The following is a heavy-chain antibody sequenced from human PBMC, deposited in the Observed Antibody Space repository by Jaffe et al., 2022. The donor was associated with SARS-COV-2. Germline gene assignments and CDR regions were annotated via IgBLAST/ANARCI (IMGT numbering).Heavy chain of an antibody. J-gene: IGHJ5*02. CDR2: IKEDGSEK. V-gene: IGHV3-7*04. D-gene: IGHD2-15*01. Sequence: EVQLVESGGGLVQPGGSLRLSCAASGFTFSDYWMSWVRQAPGKGLEWVANIKEDGSEKYYVDSVKGRFTISRDNAKNSLYLQINSLRAEDTAVYYCARVVVVAARWFDPWGQGTLVTVSS. CDR1: GFTFSDYW. CDR3: ARVVVVAARWFDP.